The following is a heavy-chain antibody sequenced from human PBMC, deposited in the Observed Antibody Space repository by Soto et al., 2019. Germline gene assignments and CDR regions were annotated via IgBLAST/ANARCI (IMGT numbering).Heavy chain of an antibody. CDR3: ARVVEMATITESVAAFDI. CDR2: IYHSGST. D-gene: IGHD5-12*01. Sequence: SETLSLTCAVSGGSISSSNWWSWVRQPPGKGLEWIGEIYHSGSTNYNPSLKSRVTISVDKSKNQFSLKLSSVTAADTAVYYCARVVEMATITESVAAFDIWGQGTMVTV. J-gene: IGHJ3*02. V-gene: IGHV4-4*02. CDR1: GGSISSSNW.